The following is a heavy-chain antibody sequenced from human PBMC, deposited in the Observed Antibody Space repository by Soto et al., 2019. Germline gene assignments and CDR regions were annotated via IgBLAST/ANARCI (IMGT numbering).Heavy chain of an antibody. CDR2: ITGSSSAI. J-gene: IGHJ4*02. V-gene: IGHV3-48*02. CDR1: GFTFNSYS. Sequence: EVHLVESGGGSVQPGGSLRLSCAASGFTFNSYSMHWVRQAPGKGLEWVSYITGSSSAIYYADPVKGRFTISRDNAKNSLSLQMNSLRDEDTAVYYCARGYCNGGSCYPGIYWGQGTLVSVSS. CDR3: ARGYCNGGSCYPGIY. D-gene: IGHD2-15*01.